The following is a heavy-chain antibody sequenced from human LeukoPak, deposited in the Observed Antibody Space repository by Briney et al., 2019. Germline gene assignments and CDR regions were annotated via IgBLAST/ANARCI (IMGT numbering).Heavy chain of an antibody. D-gene: IGHD2-2*01. V-gene: IGHV3-30*18. J-gene: IGHJ6*02. CDR3: AKDDCSSTSCSHGYGMDV. Sequence: GGSLRLSCAASGFTFSSYGMHWVRQAPGKGLEWVAVISYDGSNKYYADSVKGRFTISRDNSKNTLYLQMNSLRAEDTAVYCCAKDDCSSTSCSHGYGMDVWGQGTTVTVSS. CDR2: ISYDGSNK. CDR1: GFTFSSYG.